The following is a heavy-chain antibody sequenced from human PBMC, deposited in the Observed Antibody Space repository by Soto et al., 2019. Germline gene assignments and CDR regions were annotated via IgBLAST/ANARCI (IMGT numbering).Heavy chain of an antibody. CDR2: ISSSSTYI. J-gene: IGHJ4*02. CDR1: EFTFSNYF. V-gene: IGHV3-21*01. Sequence: EVLLVESGGGLVKPGGSLRLSCAASEFTFSNYFMNWVRQAPGKGLEWVASISSSSTYIYYADSVKGRFTVSRDNAKNSLYLQMNSLRAEDTAVYYCARDLDKWELRGGFDYWGQGTLVTVSS. CDR3: ARDLDKWELRGGFDY. D-gene: IGHD1-26*01.